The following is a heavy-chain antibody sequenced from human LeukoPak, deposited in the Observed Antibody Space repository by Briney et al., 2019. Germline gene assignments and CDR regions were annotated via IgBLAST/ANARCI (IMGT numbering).Heavy chain of an antibody. J-gene: IGHJ4*02. CDR3: ASGNNDWSL. Sequence: GGSLRLSCAASGFTFSTYNMNWVRQAPGKGLEWVSSIGSSGNYIYYADSVKGRFTISRDNAKNSLYLQMNSLRVDDTAVYYCASGNNDWSLGGQGTLVTVSS. V-gene: IGHV3-21*04. CDR2: IGSSGNYI. D-gene: IGHD3-9*01. CDR1: GFTFSTYN.